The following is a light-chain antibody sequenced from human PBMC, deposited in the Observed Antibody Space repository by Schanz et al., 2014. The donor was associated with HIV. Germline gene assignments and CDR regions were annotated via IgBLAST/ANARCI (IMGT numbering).Light chain of an antibody. Sequence: QSALTQPASVSGSPGQSITISCSGTSSDVGSYKFVSWYQQHPGKAPKLMIYEVSKRPSGVSNRFSASKSGNTASLTISGLQADDEADYYCCSYAGSSTFVVFGGGTKLTVL. J-gene: IGLJ2*01. CDR1: SSDVGSYKF. CDR3: CSYAGSSTFVV. CDR2: EVS. V-gene: IGLV2-23*02.